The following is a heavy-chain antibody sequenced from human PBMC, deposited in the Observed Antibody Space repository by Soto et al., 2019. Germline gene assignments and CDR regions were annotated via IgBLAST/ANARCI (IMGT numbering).Heavy chain of an antibody. CDR2: ISSSSSYI. V-gene: IGHV3-21*06. J-gene: IGHJ4*02. Sequence: EVQLVESGGGLVKPGGSLRLSCAASGFTFSSYSMNWLRQAPGKGLEWVSSISSSSSYIYYADSVKGRFTISSDNAKNSLYLEMNSLRAEDTAVYYCARDRRDGYNFDYWGQGTLVTVSS. CDR3: ARDRRDGYNFDY. CDR1: GFTFSSYS. D-gene: IGHD5-12*01.